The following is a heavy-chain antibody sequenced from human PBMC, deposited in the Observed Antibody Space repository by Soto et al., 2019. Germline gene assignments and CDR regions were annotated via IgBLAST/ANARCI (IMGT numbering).Heavy chain of an antibody. CDR2: ISNRGSDT. CDR3: EKDTYSSSWSF. J-gene: IGHJ4*02. D-gene: IGHD6-13*01. V-gene: IGHV3-23*01. Sequence: GGSLRLSCAGSGFTFINYAMTWVRQAPGKGLEWVSSISNRGSDTYYADSVKGRFTISRDNYKNTLYLQMNSLRAEDTAVYYCEKDTYSSSWSFWGQGTLVTFSS. CDR1: GFTFINYA.